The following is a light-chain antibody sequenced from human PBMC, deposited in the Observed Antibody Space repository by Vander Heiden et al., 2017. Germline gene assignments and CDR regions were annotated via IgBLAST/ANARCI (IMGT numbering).Light chain of an antibody. CDR2: DVS. CDR3: TSYTSGNTWV. CDR1: SSDVGGYKY. J-gene: IGLJ3*02. Sequence: QSALPQPASVSVSPGQSITISCTGTSSDVGGYKYVSWYQQHPGKAPKLMIYDVSHRPSGVSNRFSGSKSGNTASLTISGLQDEDEADYYCTSYTSGNTWVFGGGTKLTVL. V-gene: IGLV2-14*03.